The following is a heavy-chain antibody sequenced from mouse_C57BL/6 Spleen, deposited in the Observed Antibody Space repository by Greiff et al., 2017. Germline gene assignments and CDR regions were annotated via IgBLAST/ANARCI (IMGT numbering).Heavy chain of an antibody. V-gene: IGHV1-72*01. CDR1: GYTFTSYW. Sequence: QVQLQQPGAELVKPGASVKLSCKASGYTFTSYWMHWVKQRPGRGLEWIGRIGPNGGGSKYTEKFKSKATLTVDKPSSTAYMQLSSLTSEDSAVYYCARARGFDYWGQGTTLTVSS. J-gene: IGHJ2*01. CDR2: IGPNGGGS. CDR3: ARARGFDY.